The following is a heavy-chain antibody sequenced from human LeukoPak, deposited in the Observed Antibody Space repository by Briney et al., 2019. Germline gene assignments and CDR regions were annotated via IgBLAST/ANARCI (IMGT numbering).Heavy chain of an antibody. D-gene: IGHD3-16*02. Sequence: SETLSLTCTVPGGSISSYYWSWIRQPPGKGLGWIGYIYYSGSTNYNPSLKSRVTISIDTSKNQFSLTLSSVTAADTVVYYCARLGGNYDYVWASYLTQYYFDYWGQGTLVTVSS. CDR2: IYYSGST. CDR3: ARLGGNYDYVWASYLTQYYFDY. CDR1: GGSISSYY. J-gene: IGHJ4*02. V-gene: IGHV4-59*08.